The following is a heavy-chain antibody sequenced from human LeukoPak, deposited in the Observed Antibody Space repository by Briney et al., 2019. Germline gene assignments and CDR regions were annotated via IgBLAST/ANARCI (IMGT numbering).Heavy chain of an antibody. CDR1: GFTFSSYG. V-gene: IGHV3-33*06. D-gene: IGHD1-14*01. CDR2: IWYDGSNK. CDR3: AKDRRYEGVPFDP. Sequence: GGSLRLFCAASGFTFSSYGMHWVRQAPGKGLEWVAVIWYDGSNKYYADSVKGRFTISRDNSKNTLYLQMNSLRAEDTAVYYCAKDRRYEGVPFDPWGKGTLVTVPS. J-gene: IGHJ5*02.